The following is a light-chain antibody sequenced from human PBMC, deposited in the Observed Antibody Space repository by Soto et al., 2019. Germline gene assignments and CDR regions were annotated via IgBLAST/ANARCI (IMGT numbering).Light chain of an antibody. J-gene: IGLJ1*01. CDR3: VSYTDTDTLV. V-gene: IGLV2-8*01. Sequence: QSALTQPPSASGSPGQSVTISCTGTKNDIGVYDFVSWYQHHPGKAPRLIIYEVVQRPSGVPDRFSGSKSGNTASLTVSGLQAADEADYFCVSYTDTDTLVFGTGTKLTVL. CDR1: KNDIGVYDF. CDR2: EVV.